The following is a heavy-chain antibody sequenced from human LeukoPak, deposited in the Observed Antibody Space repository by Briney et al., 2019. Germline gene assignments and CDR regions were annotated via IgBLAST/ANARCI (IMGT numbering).Heavy chain of an antibody. D-gene: IGHD5-18*01. V-gene: IGHV4-59*08. CDR2: ISYSGRT. CDR3: ARRSGYPSGYRVVSWFDP. J-gene: IGHJ5*02. Sequence: SETLSLTCTVSGDSISSYYWSWIRQPPGEGLEWSGYISYSGRTNYNPSLRSRVTISIDTSRNQFSLKLRSLTAADTAVYYCARRSGYPSGYRVVSWFDPWGQGTLVTVSS. CDR1: GDSISSYY.